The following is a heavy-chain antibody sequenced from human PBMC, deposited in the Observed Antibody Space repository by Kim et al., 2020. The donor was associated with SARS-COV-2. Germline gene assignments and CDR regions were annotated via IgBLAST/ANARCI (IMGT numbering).Heavy chain of an antibody. D-gene: IGHD5-18*01. CDR3: ARWKRGFSYGYEGGAFDI. J-gene: IGHJ3*02. V-gene: IGHV3-48*03. CDR1: GFTFSSYE. Sequence: GGSLRLSCAASGFTFSSYEITWVRQAPGKGLEWVSYISTSGSTIYYADSVKGRFTISRDNAKNSLYLQMNSLRAEDTAVYYCARWKRGFSYGYEGGAFDIWGQGTMVIVSS. CDR2: ISTSGSTI.